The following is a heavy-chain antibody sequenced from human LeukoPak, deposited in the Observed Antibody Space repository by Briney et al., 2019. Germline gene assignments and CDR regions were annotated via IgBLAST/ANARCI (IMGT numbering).Heavy chain of an antibody. CDR3: ARVVGGTINY. CDR1: GGSISSYY. CDR2: IYYSGST. Sequence: PSETLSLTCTVSGGSISSYYWSWIRQPPGKGLEWIGYIYYSGSTNYNPSLKSRVTISVDTSKNQFSLKLSSVTAADTAVYCCARVVGGTINYWGQGTLVTVSS. V-gene: IGHV4-59*08. J-gene: IGHJ4*02. D-gene: IGHD3-16*01.